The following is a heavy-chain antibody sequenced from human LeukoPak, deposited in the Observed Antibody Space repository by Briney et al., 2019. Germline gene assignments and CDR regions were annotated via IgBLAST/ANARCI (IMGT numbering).Heavy chain of an antibody. CDR2: MKPDGTEK. Sequence: GGSLRLSCAASGFTFSSYWMTWVRQAPGKGLEWVANMKPDGTEKYYVDSVKGRFTISRDNAKNSLYLQMNSLRAEDTAVYYCARDLEIVAAWFDPWGQGTLVTVSS. V-gene: IGHV3-7*01. D-gene: IGHD6-25*01. J-gene: IGHJ5*02. CDR3: ARDLEIVAAWFDP. CDR1: GFTFSSYW.